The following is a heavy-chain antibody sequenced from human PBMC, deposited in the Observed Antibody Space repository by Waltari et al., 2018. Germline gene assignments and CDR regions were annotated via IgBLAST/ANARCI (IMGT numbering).Heavy chain of an antibody. CDR1: GGSISSHY. J-gene: IGHJ6*02. Sequence: QVQLQESGPGLVKPSETLSLTCPVSGGSISSHYWSWIRQPPVKGLEWIGYIYYSGSTNYNPSLKSRVTISVDTSKNQFSLKLSSGTAADTAVYYCARGVEMATIGMDVWGQGTTVTVSS. V-gene: IGHV4-59*11. CDR3: ARGVEMATIGMDV. CDR2: IYYSGST. D-gene: IGHD5-12*01.